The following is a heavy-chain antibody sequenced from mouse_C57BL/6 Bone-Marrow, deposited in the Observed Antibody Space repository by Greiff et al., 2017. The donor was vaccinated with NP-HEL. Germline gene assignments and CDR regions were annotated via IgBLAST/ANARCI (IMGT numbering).Heavy chain of an antibody. CDR2: IDPSDSYT. CDR3: APITPVVMDY. J-gene: IGHJ4*01. V-gene: IGHV1-59*01. CDR1: GYTFTSYW. D-gene: IGHD1-1*01. Sequence: QVQLQQPGAELVRPGTSVKLSCKASGYTFTSYWMHWVKQRPGQGLEWIGVIDPSDSYTNYNQKFKGKATLTVDPSSSTAYMQLSSLTSEDSAVYYCAPITPVVMDYWGQGTSVTVSS.